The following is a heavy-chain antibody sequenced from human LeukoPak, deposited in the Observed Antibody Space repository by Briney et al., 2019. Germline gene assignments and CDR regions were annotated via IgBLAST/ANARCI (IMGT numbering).Heavy chain of an antibody. CDR3: ARVDTAKRAYDY. CDR2: INPNSGGT. J-gene: IGHJ4*02. V-gene: IGHV1-2*02. CDR1: GDTFTGYY. Sequence: ASVKVSCKASGDTFTGYYMHWVRQAPGQGLEWMGWINPNSGGTNYAQKFQGRVTMTRDTSISTAYMELSRLRSDDTAVYYCARVDTAKRAYDYWGQGTLVTVSS. D-gene: IGHD5-18*01.